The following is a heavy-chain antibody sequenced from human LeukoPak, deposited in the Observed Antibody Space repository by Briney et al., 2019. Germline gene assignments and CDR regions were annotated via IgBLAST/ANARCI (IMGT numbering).Heavy chain of an antibody. D-gene: IGHD3-10*01. V-gene: IGHV3-30*18. CDR2: ISYDGSNK. CDR3: AKPGRVRGVPWYFDY. Sequence: NPGGSLRLSCAASGFTFSSYGMHWVRQAPGKGLEWVAVISYDGSNKYYADSVKGRFTISRDNSKNTLYLQMNSLRAEDTAVYYCAKPGRVRGVPWYFDYWGQGTLVTVSS. CDR1: GFTFSSYG. J-gene: IGHJ4*02.